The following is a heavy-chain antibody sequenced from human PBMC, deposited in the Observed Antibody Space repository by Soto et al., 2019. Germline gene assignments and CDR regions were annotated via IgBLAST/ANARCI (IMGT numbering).Heavy chain of an antibody. CDR2: IYTSGST. V-gene: IGHV4-4*07. D-gene: IGHD2-2*01. CDR3: ARGNCSSPNCYSFSGYYGMDV. Sequence: SETLSLTCTVSGGSISSYYWSWIRQPAGKGLEWIGRIYTSGSTNYNPSLKSRVTLSLDTSKNQFSLKLTSVTAADTALYYCARGNCSSPNCYSFSGYYGMDVWGQGTTVTVSS. J-gene: IGHJ6*02. CDR1: GGSISSYY.